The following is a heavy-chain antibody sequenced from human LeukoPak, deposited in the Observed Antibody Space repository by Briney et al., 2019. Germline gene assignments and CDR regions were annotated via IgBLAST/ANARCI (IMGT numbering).Heavy chain of an antibody. V-gene: IGHV1-58*01. Sequence: GTSVKVSCKASGFTFTSSAVQWVRQARGQRLEWIGWIVVGSGDTNSAQKFQERVTITRDMSTRTAYMEVTRLTSDDTAVYYCARGYGDYTLMESWGQGTLVTVSS. CDR1: GFTFTSSA. J-gene: IGHJ5*02. CDR2: IVVGSGDT. D-gene: IGHD4-17*01. CDR3: ARGYGDYTLMES.